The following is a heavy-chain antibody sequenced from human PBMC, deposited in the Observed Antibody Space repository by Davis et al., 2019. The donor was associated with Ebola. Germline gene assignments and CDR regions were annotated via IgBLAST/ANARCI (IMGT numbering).Heavy chain of an antibody. CDR2: IYYTGST. Sequence: MPSETLSLTCTVSAGSISSYYWSWIRQPPGKGLEWIGYIYYTGSTNYNPSLKSRVTISVDTSKNQFSLRLSSVTAADTAVYYCARGNYGDYIVLYYYNMDVWGQGTTVTVSS. V-gene: IGHV4-59*01. J-gene: IGHJ6*02. CDR3: ARGNYGDYIVLYYYNMDV. CDR1: AGSISSYY. D-gene: IGHD4-17*01.